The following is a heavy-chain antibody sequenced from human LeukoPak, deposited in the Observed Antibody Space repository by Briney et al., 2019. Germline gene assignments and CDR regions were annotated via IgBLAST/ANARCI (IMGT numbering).Heavy chain of an antibody. V-gene: IGHV3-48*02. D-gene: IGHD3-9*01. J-gene: IGHJ6*02. Sequence: GGSLRLSCAAPGFTFSSYSMNWVRQAPGKGLEWVSYISSSSSTIYYADSVKGRFTISRDNAKNSLYLQMNSLRDEDTAVYYCAATYYDILTGYSRYYYYGMDVWGQGTTVTVSS. CDR1: GFTFSSYS. CDR3: AATYYDILTGYSRYYYYGMDV. CDR2: ISSSSSTI.